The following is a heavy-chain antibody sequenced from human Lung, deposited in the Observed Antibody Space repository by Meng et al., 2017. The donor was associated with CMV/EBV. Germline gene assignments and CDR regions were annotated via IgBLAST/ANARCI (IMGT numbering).Heavy chain of an antibody. CDR2: ITSSSSYI. CDR3: AIYCSTTTCPPGHDAFDI. D-gene: IGHD2-2*01. Sequence: GGSLRLXCAASGFTFSTYSMNWVRQAPGKGLEWVSFITSSSSYIYYADSVRGRFTISRDNAKNSLYLQMNSLRAEDTAVYYCAIYCSTTTCPPGHDAFDIWGQGKXV. V-gene: IGHV3-21*01. J-gene: IGHJ3*02. CDR1: GFTFSTYS.